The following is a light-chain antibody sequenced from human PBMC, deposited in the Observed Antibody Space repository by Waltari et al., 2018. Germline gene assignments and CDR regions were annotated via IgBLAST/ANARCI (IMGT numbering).Light chain of an antibody. CDR2: LGS. Sequence: DIVMTQSPLSLSVTPGEPASISCRSSQSLLHRDGSNYLDWYRQKPGQSPQLLIYLGSNRASGVPDRFSGSGSGTDFTLKISRVETEDVGVYYCMQSLESPRTFGQGTKVEIK. CDR3: MQSLESPRT. CDR1: QSLLHRDGSNY. J-gene: IGKJ1*01. V-gene: IGKV2-28*01.